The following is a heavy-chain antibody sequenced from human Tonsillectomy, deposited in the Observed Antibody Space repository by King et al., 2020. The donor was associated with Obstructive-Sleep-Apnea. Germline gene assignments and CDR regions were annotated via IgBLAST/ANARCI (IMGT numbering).Heavy chain of an antibody. J-gene: IGHJ6*02. CDR3: ARAPRIAVDYYGMDV. Sequence: QLQESGPGLVKPSETLSLTCTVSGGSISSYYWSWNRQPPGKGREWIGYIYYSGSTNYNPSLKRRVTISVHTSTNQFSLKLSSVTTADTAVYYCARAPRIAVDYYGMDVWGQGTTVTVSS. D-gene: IGHD6-19*01. V-gene: IGHV4-59*01. CDR2: IYYSGST. CDR1: GGSISSYY.